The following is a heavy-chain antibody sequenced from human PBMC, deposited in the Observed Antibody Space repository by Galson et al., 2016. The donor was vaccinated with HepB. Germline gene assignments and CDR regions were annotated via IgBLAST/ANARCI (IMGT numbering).Heavy chain of an antibody. V-gene: IGHV4-31*02. CDR2: IHYSGST. J-gene: IGHJ6*02. Sequence: TFSSYWMVWIRQHPGKGLEWIGYIHYSGSTYYNPSLKSRVIISVDTSKNQFSLKLSSVTAADTAVYYCARDRWYSSGWFSPDDYYGMDVWGQGTTVTVSS. CDR3: ARDRWYSSGWFSPDDYYGMDV. D-gene: IGHD6-19*01. CDR1: TFSSYW.